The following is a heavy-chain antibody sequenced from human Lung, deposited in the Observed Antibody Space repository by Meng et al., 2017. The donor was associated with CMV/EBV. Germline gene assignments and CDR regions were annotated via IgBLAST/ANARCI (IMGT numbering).Heavy chain of an antibody. V-gene: IGHV4-4*02. D-gene: IGHD3-10*01. CDR1: GDSITNHNW. J-gene: IGHJ1*01. CDR2: IPHRGSS. CDR3: LRRSGGSV. Sequence: QGQLREAGPDRVQPSDTLSLTGAVSGDSITNHNWWAWVRQPPGKGLEWIGEIPHRGSSAYNPSLKSRVSMSIDKSKNQFSLKLTSVTAADTAVYHCLRRSGGSVWGQGTLVTVSS.